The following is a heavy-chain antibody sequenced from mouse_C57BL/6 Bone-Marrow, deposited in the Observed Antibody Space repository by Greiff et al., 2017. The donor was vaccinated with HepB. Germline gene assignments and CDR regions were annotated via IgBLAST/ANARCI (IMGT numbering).Heavy chain of an antibody. Sequence: QVQLKQSGPGLVQPSQSLSITCTVSGFSLTNYGVHWVRQSPGKGLEWLGAIWSGGSPDYNAALISRLSISKDNSESQVFFKMHSLQADDTAIYYCARMAYYSNSNYLDNWGQGTTLTVSS. D-gene: IGHD2-5*01. CDR2: IWSGGSP. CDR3: ARMAYYSNSNYLDN. CDR1: GFSLTNYG. J-gene: IGHJ2*01. V-gene: IGHV2-2*01.